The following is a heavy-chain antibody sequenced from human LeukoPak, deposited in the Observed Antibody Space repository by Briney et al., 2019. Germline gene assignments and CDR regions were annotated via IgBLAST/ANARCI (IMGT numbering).Heavy chain of an antibody. CDR2: ISSSSSTI. CDR1: GFTFSSYS. J-gene: IGHJ4*02. Sequence: PGGSLRLSCAASGFTFSSYSMNWVRQAPGKGLEGVSYISSSSSTIYYADSVKGRFTISRDNAKNSLYLQMNSLRAEDTAVYYCARQRRIAALDYWGQGTLVTVPS. V-gene: IGHV3-48*01. CDR3: ARQRRIAALDY. D-gene: IGHD6-6*01.